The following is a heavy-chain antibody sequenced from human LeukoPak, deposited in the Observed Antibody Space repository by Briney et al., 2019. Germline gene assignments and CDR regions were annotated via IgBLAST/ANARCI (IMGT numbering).Heavy chain of an antibody. J-gene: IGHJ6*03. CDR2: VFTSGIT. D-gene: IGHD3-10*01. CDR3: ARESSGSYYNPLGYMDV. V-gene: IGHV4-4*07. Sequence: SETLSLTCTVSGGSISIYYWNWIRQPAGKGLEWIGRVFTSGITNYNPSLKSRVTMSFDASRNQFSMNLSSVTAADTAVYYCARESSGSYYNPLGYMDVWGKGTTVTVSS. CDR1: GGSISIYY.